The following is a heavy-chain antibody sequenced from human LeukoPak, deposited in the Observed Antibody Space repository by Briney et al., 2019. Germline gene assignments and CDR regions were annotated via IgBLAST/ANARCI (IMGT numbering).Heavy chain of an antibody. Sequence: DYFLGLVRPAPGEGVEWISYVSSTGGDKFYADPVKGRFTISRDNARNSVYMEMNDLIAEDTAFYYCARGENGSFDRWGQGTLVIVSS. CDR2: VSSTGGDK. CDR3: ARGENGSFDR. D-gene: IGHD3-10*01. V-gene: IGHV3-11*01. J-gene: IGHJ4*02. CDR1: DYF.